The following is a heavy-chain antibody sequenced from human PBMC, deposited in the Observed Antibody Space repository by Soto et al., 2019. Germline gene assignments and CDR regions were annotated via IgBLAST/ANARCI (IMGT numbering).Heavy chain of an antibody. Sequence: ASVKVSCKASGGTFSSYAISWVRQAPGQGLEWMGGIIPIFGTANYAQKFQGRVTITADESTSTAYMELSSLRSEDTAVYYCAIPPQGIAVAASGYYFDYWGQGTLVTVSS. CDR2: IIPIFGTA. CDR3: AIPPQGIAVAASGYYFDY. V-gene: IGHV1-69*13. J-gene: IGHJ4*02. D-gene: IGHD6-19*01. CDR1: GGTFSSYA.